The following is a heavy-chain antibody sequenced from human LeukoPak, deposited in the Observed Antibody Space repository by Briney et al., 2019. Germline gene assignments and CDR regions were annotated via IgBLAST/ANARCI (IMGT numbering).Heavy chain of an antibody. V-gene: IGHV1-18*04. Sequence: ASVKVSCKASAYTFTSYGISWVRQAPGQGLEWMVWIIASNDNTNYSQKLQGRVTMTTDTSTITAYMELRSLRSDDTAVYYCARENYDYVWGSYPPHYFDYWGQGTLVTVSS. CDR3: ARENYDYVWGSYPPHYFDY. J-gene: IGHJ4*02. D-gene: IGHD3-16*02. CDR2: IIASNDNT. CDR1: AYTFTSYG.